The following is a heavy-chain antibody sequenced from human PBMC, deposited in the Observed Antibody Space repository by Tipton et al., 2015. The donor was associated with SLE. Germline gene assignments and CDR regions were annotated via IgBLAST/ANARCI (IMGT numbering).Heavy chain of an antibody. CDR2: ISYDGSNK. J-gene: IGHJ4*02. D-gene: IGHD3-16*01. Sequence: RSLRLSCAASGFTFSSYAMSWVRQAPGKGLEWVAVISYDGSNKYYADSVKGRFTISRDNSKNTLYLQMNSLRAEDTAVYYCAKVGEDYWGQGTLVTVSS. V-gene: IGHV3-30*04. CDR1: GFTFSSYA. CDR3: AKVGEDY.